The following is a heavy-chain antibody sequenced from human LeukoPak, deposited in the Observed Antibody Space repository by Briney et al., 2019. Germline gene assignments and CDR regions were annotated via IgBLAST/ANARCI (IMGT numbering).Heavy chain of an antibody. J-gene: IGHJ6*03. V-gene: IGHV1-2*02. CDR2: INPNSGGT. CDR1: GYTFTGYY. D-gene: IGHD3-10*01. CDR3: ARGRGAPPYYYYMDV. Sequence: ASVKVSCKASGYTFTGYYMHWVRQAPGQGLEWMGWINPNSGGTNYAQKFQGRVIMTRNTSISTAYMELSRLRSDDTAVYYCARGRGAPPYYYYMDVWGKGTTVTVSS.